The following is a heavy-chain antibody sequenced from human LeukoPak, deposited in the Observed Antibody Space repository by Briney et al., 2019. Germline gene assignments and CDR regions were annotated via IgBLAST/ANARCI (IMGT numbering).Heavy chain of an antibody. J-gene: IGHJ2*01. CDR2: IYSGGET. CDR3: ARVRKYSGYYSWYFDL. D-gene: IGHD5-12*01. Sequence: GGSLRLSCAASGFIVSSNYMTWVRQAPGKGLEWVSVIYSGGETYYADSVKGRFTISRDNSKNTLYLQMNSLRVEDTAVYYCARVRKYSGYYSWYFDLWGRGSLVTVSS. CDR1: GFIVSSNY. V-gene: IGHV3-53*01.